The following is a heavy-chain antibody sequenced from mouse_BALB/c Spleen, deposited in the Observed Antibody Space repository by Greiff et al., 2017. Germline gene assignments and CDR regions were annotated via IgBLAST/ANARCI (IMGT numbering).Heavy chain of an antibody. Sequence: VQVVESGPGLVQPSQSLSITCTVSGFSLTSYGVHWVRQSPGKGLEWLGVIWSGGSTDYNAAFISRLSISKDNSKSQVFFKMNSLQADDTAIYYCASEYGNYVFDYWGQGTTLTVSS. V-gene: IGHV2-4-1*01. J-gene: IGHJ2*01. CDR2: IWSGGST. D-gene: IGHD2-1*01. CDR1: GFSLTSYG. CDR3: ASEYGNYVFDY.